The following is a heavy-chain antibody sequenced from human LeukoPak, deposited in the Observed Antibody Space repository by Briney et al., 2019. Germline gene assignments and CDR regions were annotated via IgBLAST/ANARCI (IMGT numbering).Heavy chain of an antibody. CDR2: ISFDGTIK. CDR3: AKLWDYFGSGSFSAFDS. CDR1: GFTFSSYG. J-gene: IGHJ4*02. Sequence: GGSLRLSCAASGFTFSSYGIHWVRQAPGKGLEWVAVISFDGTIKYYADSVKGRFTSSRDNSKNTLYLQLNSLRPEDTAVYYCAKLWDYFGSGSFSAFDSWGQGTLVTVSS. V-gene: IGHV3-30*18. D-gene: IGHD3-10*01.